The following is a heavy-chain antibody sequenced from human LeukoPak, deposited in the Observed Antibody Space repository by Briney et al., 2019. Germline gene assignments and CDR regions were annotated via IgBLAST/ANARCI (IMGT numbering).Heavy chain of an antibody. Sequence: GASVKVSCKASGYTFTSYGISWVRQAPGQGLEWMGWISAYNGNTNYAQKLQGRVTMTTDTSTSAAYMELRSLRSDDTAVYYCARGEGYYGSGSYFYWGQGTLVTASS. CDR3: ARGEGYYGSGSYFY. V-gene: IGHV1-18*01. D-gene: IGHD3-10*01. CDR2: ISAYNGNT. CDR1: GYTFTSYG. J-gene: IGHJ4*02.